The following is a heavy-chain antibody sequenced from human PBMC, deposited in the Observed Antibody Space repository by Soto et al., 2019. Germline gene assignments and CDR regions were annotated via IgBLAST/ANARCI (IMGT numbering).Heavy chain of an antibody. CDR1: GGSISSYY. J-gene: IGHJ6*02. CDR3: ARVDYYGSGSHTYYYYVMDV. D-gene: IGHD3-10*01. CDR2: IYYSGST. V-gene: IGHV4-59*01. Sequence: PSETLSLTCTVSGGSISSYYWSWIRQPPGKGLEWIGYIYYSGSTNYNPSLKSRVTISVDTSKNQFSLKLSSVTAADTAVYYCARVDYYGSGSHTYYYYVMDVWGQGTTVTVSS.